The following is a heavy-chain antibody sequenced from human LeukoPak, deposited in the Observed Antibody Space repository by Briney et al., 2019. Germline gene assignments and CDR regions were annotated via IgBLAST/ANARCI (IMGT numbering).Heavy chain of an antibody. D-gene: IGHD3-3*01. V-gene: IGHV4-59*01. CDR2: IYYSGST. CDR1: GGSISSYY. CDR3: ARNYDLWSGYYKVSWLDP. Sequence: PSETLSLTCTVSGGSISSYYWSWIRQPPGKGLECIGYIYYSGSTNYSPSLKSRVTISVDTSKNQFSLKLNSVTAADTAVYFCARNYDLWSGYYKVSWLDPWGQGTLVTVSS. J-gene: IGHJ5*02.